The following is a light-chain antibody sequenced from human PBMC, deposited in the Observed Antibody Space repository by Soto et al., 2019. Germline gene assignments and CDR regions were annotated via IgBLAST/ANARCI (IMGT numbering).Light chain of an antibody. CDR2: GAS. V-gene: IGKV3-20*01. CDR3: LRYGDSPPAYT. J-gene: IGKJ2*01. Sequence: EIVLTQSPGTVSLSPGERATLSCRASQSVSSRHLAWYRQKPGQAPSLLIFGASNRATGIPDRFSGSGSGTDFTLTIRRLEPEDCAVYYCLRYGDSPPAYTFGQGTKLEIK. CDR1: QSVSSRH.